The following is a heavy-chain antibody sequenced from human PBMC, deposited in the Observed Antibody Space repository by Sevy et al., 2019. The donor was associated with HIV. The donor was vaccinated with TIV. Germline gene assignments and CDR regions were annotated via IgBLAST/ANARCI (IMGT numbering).Heavy chain of an antibody. D-gene: IGHD5-12*01. J-gene: IGHJ4*02. Sequence: GGSLRLSCVVSGFSFSNYDMSWVRQAPGKGLEWVSGISGSGGSTYYADSVKGRFPISRDNSKNTLYLQMNSLRAGDTAVYYCGGYRGYDWPPNFDYWGQGTLVTVSS. CDR3: GGYRGYDWPPNFDY. V-gene: IGHV3-23*01. CDR2: ISGSGGST. CDR1: GFSFSNYD.